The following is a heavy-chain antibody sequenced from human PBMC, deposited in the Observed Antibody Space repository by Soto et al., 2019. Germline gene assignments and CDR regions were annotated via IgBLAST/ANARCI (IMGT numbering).Heavy chain of an antibody. CDR2: INAGNGNT. CDR1: VYAFTGYA. Sequence: SGNACCKAPVYAFTGYAMHWVRQAPGQRLEWMGWINAGNGNTKYSHKFQGRVTITRDTSASTAYMEMSSLRSEDTAVYYCARSVGAKFHAFDIWGQGTMVTVSS. J-gene: IGHJ3*02. D-gene: IGHD1-26*01. CDR3: ARSVGAKFHAFDI. V-gene: IGHV1-3*01.